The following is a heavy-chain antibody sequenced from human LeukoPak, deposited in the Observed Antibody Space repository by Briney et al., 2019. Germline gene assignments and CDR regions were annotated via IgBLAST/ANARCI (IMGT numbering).Heavy chain of an antibody. V-gene: IGHV4-39*07. CDR2: IYYSGST. CDR3: ARVGYSWYYFDY. CDR1: GDSISTSSYY. D-gene: IGHD5-18*01. Sequence: SETLSLTCTVSGDSISTSSYYWGWIRQPPGKGLEWIGSIYYSGSTYYNPSLKSRVTISVDTSKNQFSLKLSSVTAADTAVYYCARVGYSWYYFDYWGQGTLVTVSS. J-gene: IGHJ4*02.